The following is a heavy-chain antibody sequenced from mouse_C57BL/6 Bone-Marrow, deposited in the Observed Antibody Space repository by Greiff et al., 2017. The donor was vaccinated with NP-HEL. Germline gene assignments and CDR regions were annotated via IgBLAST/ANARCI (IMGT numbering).Heavy chain of an antibody. J-gene: IGHJ3*01. Sequence: EVHGVESGEGLVKPGGSLKLSCAASGFTFSSYAMSWVRQTPEKRLEWVAYISSGGDYIYYADTVKGRFTISRDNARNTLYLQMSSLKSEDTAMYYCTRRGRSGPFAYWGQGTLVTVSA. CDR1: GFTFSSYA. V-gene: IGHV5-9-1*02. CDR2: ISSGGDYI. CDR3: TRRGRSGPFAY.